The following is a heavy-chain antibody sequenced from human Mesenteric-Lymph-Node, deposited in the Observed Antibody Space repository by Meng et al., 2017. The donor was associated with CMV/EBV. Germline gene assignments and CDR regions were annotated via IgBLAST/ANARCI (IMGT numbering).Heavy chain of an antibody. J-gene: IGHJ4*02. CDR3: VRWGVSWGIDY. CDR1: GFTFSSYA. D-gene: IGHD3-10*01. Sequence: GESLKISCAASGFTFSSYAMHWVRQAPGKGLEWVAHIAPDGSGKSYVDSAKGRFTISRDNAQKSLYLQMDSLRAEDTAVYYCVRWGVSWGIDYWGQGTLVTVSS. V-gene: IGHV3-7*01. CDR2: IAPDGSGK.